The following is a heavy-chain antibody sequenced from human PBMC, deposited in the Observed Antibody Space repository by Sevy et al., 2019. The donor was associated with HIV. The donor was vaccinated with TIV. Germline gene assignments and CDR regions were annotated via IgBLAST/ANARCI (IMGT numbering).Heavy chain of an antibody. J-gene: IGHJ4*02. CDR1: GFIFSDYT. CDR2: ISYDGSFT. CDR3: ARSQSSSWHYFDY. Sequence: GGSLRLSCADSGFIFSDYTLHWVRQAPGTGLEWVAVISYDGSFTYYADSVEGRFTISRDNSKNTLFLQMNSLRHEDTAVYYCARSQSSSWHYFDYWGQGTLVTVSS. D-gene: IGHD6-13*01. V-gene: IGHV3-30*04.